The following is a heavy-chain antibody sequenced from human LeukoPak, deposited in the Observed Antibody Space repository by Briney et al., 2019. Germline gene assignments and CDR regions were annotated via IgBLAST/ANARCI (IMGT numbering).Heavy chain of an antibody. Sequence: PGGSLRLSCAASGFTFDDYAMHWVRQAPGKGLEWVSLISWDGGSTYYADSVKGRFTISRDNSKNSLYLQMNSLRAEDTALYYCAKDTDSGYAGDGVDYWGQGTLVTVSS. V-gene: IGHV3-43D*03. CDR3: AKDTDSGYAGDGVDY. CDR2: ISWDGGST. CDR1: GFTFDDYA. J-gene: IGHJ4*02. D-gene: IGHD5-12*01.